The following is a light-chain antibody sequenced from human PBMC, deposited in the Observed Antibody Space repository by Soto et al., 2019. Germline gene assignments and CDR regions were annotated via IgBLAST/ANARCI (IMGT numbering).Light chain of an antibody. CDR2: EVS. CDR1: SNDIGGYNY. CDR3: SSYTITHIPVI. J-gene: IGLJ2*01. Sequence: LTQPASVSGSPGQSITISCTGTSNDIGGYNYVSWYQQHPGEAPKLIIYEVSNRPSGVSNRFSGSKSDNTASLTITGLQAEDEASYYCSSYTITHIPVIFGGGTQLTVL. V-gene: IGLV2-14*01.